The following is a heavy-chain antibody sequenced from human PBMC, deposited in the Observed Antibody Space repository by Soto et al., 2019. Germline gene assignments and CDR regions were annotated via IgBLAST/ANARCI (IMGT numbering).Heavy chain of an antibody. CDR1: GGSISSSSYY. CDR2: IYYSGST. D-gene: IGHD4-17*01. Sequence: KPSETLSLTCTVSGGSISSSSYYWGWIRQPPGKGLEWIGSIYYSGSTYYNPSLKSRFTISVDTSKNHFSLKLSSVTAADTAVYFCARVTMVIRDSDHFGVDVWGHGTTVTVSS. CDR3: ARVTMVIRDSDHFGVDV. V-gene: IGHV4-39*02. J-gene: IGHJ6*02.